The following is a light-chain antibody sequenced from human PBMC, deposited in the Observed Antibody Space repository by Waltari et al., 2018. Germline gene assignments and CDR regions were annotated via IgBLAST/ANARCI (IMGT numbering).Light chain of an antibody. Sequence: VIWMTQSPSLLSASTGDRVTISCRISQGISSYLAWYQQKPGKAPVLLISAASTLQSGVPSRFSGSGAETDFTLTISCLQSEDFATYYCQQYYSFPPTFGQGTKVEIK. CDR2: AAS. V-gene: IGKV1D-8*01. J-gene: IGKJ1*01. CDR1: QGISSY. CDR3: QQYYSFPPT.